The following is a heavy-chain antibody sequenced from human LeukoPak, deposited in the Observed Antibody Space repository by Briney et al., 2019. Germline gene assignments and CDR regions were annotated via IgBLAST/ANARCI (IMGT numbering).Heavy chain of an antibody. V-gene: IGHV1-69*05. J-gene: IGHJ4*02. CDR1: GGTFSSYA. D-gene: IGHD3-22*01. CDR2: IIPIFGTA. Sequence: ASVKVPCKASGGTFSSYAISWVRQAPGQGLEWTGRIIPIFGTANYAQKFQGRVTITTDESTSTAYMELSSLRSEDTAVYYCARDHYYDSSGYFSENPPGEPDYWGQGTLVTVSS. CDR3: ARDHYYDSSGYFSENPPGEPDY.